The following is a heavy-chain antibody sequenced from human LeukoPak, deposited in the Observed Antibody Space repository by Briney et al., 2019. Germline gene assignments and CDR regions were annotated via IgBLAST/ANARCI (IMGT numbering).Heavy chain of an antibody. CDR1: GFTDSSNY. CDR2: IYSGGSI. Sequence: PGGSLRLSCAASGFTDSSNYMSWVRQAPGKGLEWVSVIYSGGSIYYADSVKGRFTISRDNSKNTLYLQMNSLRAEDTAVYYCARDAYYYDSSGPNWFDPWGQGTLVTVSS. J-gene: IGHJ5*02. V-gene: IGHV3-66*01. D-gene: IGHD3-22*01. CDR3: ARDAYYYDSSGPNWFDP.